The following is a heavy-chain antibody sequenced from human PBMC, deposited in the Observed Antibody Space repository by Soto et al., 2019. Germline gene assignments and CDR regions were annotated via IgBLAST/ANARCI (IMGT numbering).Heavy chain of an antibody. J-gene: IGHJ6*02. V-gene: IGHV1-69*01. CDR3: ARSYYDSSGYWRYYGMDV. CDR2: IIPIFGRA. CDR1: GGTFSSYA. Sequence: QVQLVQSGAEVKKPGSSVKVSCKASGGTFSSYAISWVRQAPGQGLEWMGGIIPIFGRANYAQKFQGRVTITADESTSTAYMELSSLRSEDTAVYYCARSYYDSSGYWRYYGMDVWGQGTTVTVSS. D-gene: IGHD3-22*01.